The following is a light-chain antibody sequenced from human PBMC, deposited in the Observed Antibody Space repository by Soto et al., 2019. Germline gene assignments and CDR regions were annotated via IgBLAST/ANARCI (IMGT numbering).Light chain of an antibody. CDR2: EVS. V-gene: IGLV2-14*01. CDR3: SSYTSSGAPYV. CDR1: SSDVGSYNY. J-gene: IGLJ1*01. Sequence: QSVLTQPASVSGSPGQSITISCTGTSSDVGSYNYVSWYQQHPGKAPKLMIYEVSNRPSGVSNRFSGSKSGNTASLTISGLQADDEADYYCSSYTSSGAPYVFGTGTKLTVL.